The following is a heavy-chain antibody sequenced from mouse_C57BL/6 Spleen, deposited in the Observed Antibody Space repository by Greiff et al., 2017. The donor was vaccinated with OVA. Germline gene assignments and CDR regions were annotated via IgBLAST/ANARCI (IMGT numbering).Heavy chain of an antibody. CDR2: IDPSDSYT. J-gene: IGHJ2*01. CDR1: GYTFTSYW. CDR3: ARSPAITTVAYFDY. D-gene: IGHD1-1*01. V-gene: IGHV1-69*01. Sequence: QVQLQQPGAELVMPGASVKLSCKASGYTFTSYWMHWVKQRPGQGLEWIGEIDPSDSYTNYNQKFKGKSTLTVDKSSSTAYMQLSSLTSEDSAVYYCARSPAITTVAYFDYWGQGTTLTVSS.